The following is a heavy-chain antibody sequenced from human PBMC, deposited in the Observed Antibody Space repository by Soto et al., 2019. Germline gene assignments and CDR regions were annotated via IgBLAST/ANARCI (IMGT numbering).Heavy chain of an antibody. CDR2: IYYSGST. CDR3: ARRRYYDSSGYPFDY. Sequence: SETLSLTCTVSGGSISSGCYYWRWIRQHPGKGLEWIGYIYYSGSTYYNPSLKSRVTISVDTSKNQFSLKLSSVTAADTAVYYCARRRYYDSSGYPFDYWGQGTLVTVSS. CDR1: GGSISSGCYY. J-gene: IGHJ4*02. D-gene: IGHD3-22*01. V-gene: IGHV4-31*03.